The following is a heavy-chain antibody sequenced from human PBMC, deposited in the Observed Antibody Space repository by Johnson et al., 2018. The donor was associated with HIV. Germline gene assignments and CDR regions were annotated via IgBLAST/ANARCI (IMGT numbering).Heavy chain of an antibody. CDR2: IKSNTDGGTT. CDR1: GFTFSNAW. Sequence: VQLVESGGGLVQPGGSLRLSCAASGFTFSNAWMSWVRQAPGKGLEWVGRIKSNTDGGTTDYAAPVKGRFTISRDDSKNTLYLQMNSLKTEDTAVYYCTTGLTSFRVVILDAFDIWCQVTMVTVSS. CDR3: TTGLTSFRVVILDAFDI. D-gene: IGHD3-3*01. V-gene: IGHV3-15*01. J-gene: IGHJ3*02.